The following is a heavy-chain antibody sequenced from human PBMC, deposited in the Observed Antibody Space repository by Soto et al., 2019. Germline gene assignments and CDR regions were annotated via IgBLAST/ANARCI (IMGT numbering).Heavy chain of an antibody. CDR3: ARGMDRAMVSFFIY. J-gene: IGHJ4*02. V-gene: IGHV3-33*01. D-gene: IGHD5-18*01. CDR2: IWSDGNNK. CDR1: GFNFSNYG. Sequence: PGGSLRLSCAASGFNFSNYGMHWVRQAPGKGLEWVSVIWSDGNNKYYPDSTKGRFTISRDNSKKTLYLQMNSLRPEDTAFYYCARGMDRAMVSFFIYWGQGTQVTVSS.